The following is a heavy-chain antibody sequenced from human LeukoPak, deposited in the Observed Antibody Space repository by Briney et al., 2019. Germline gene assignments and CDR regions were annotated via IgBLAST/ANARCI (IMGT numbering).Heavy chain of an antibody. CDR3: ARDREIAAGNFFDP. J-gene: IGHJ5*02. CDR1: GFTFSSYG. Sequence: GGSLRLSCAASGFTFSSYGMHWVRQAPGKGLVWVSRINSDGSSTTYADSVKGRFTISRDNAKNTLYLQMNNLRAEDTAVYSCARDREIAAGNFFDPWGQGTLVTVSS. CDR2: INSDGSST. D-gene: IGHD6-13*01. V-gene: IGHV3-74*01.